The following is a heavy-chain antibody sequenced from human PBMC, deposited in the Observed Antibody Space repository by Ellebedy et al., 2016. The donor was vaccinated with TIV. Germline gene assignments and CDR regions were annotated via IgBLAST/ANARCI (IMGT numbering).Heavy chain of an antibody. D-gene: IGHD3-22*01. Sequence: MPSETLSLTCAVSGGSISSSNWWSWVRQPPGKGLEWLVEIYHSGSTTYNPSLKGRVTISVDKSKNQFSLKLNSVTAADTAVYFCARGPGDYSDSSGYYYDWGQGTLVTVSS. CDR1: GGSISSSNW. CDR3: ARGPGDYSDSSGYYYD. V-gene: IGHV4-4*02. J-gene: IGHJ4*02. CDR2: IYHSGST.